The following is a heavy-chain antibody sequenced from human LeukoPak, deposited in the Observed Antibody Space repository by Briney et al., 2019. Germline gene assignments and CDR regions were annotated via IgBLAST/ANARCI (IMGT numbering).Heavy chain of an antibody. D-gene: IGHD6-19*01. CDR2: IYYSGST. V-gene: IGHV4-61*01. CDR1: GYSLSSDYY. CDR3: ARRVAAPDY. Sequence: SETLSLTCTVSGYSLSSDYYWSWIRQPPGKGLEWIGYIYYSGSTNYNPSLKSRVTISVDTSKNQFSLKLSSVTAADTAVYYCARRVAAPDYWGQGTLVTVSS. J-gene: IGHJ4*02.